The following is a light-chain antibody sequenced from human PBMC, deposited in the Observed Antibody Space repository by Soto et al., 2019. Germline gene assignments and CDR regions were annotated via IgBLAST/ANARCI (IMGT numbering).Light chain of an antibody. V-gene: IGKV4-1*01. Sequence: DIAMTQSPDSLAVSLGERATINCKSSQSVLSNSNNKNYLTWYQQKPGQPPKLLIYWASTRESGVPDRFSGSGSGTDFTLTISSLQAEDVAVYYCQQYYTTPQTFGQGTKLEIK. J-gene: IGKJ2*01. CDR1: QSVLSNSNNKNY. CDR2: WAS. CDR3: QQYYTTPQT.